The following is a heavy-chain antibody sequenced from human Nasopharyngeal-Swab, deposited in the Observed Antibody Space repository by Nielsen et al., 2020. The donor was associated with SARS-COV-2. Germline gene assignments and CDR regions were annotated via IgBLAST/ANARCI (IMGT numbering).Heavy chain of an antibody. D-gene: IGHD3-16*01. V-gene: IGHV4-61*01. CDR3: ARDLRQGDSDFDI. CDR2: IYYSGST. J-gene: IGHJ3*02. Sequence: SETLSLTFTVSGGSVSSGSYYWSWIRQPPGKGLEWIGYIYYSGSTNYNPSLKSRVTISVNTSKNQFSLKLSSVNAAETAVEYCARDLRQGDSDFDIWGQGTMVTVSS. CDR1: GGSVSSGSYY.